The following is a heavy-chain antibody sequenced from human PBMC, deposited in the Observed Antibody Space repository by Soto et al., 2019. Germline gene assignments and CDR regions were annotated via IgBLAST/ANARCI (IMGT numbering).Heavy chain of an antibody. CDR2: IKTDGSFT. V-gene: IGHV3-74*01. Sequence: GGSLRLSCAASGFSFSKHWMHWVRQAPGKGLVWVSHIKTDGSFTRDADSVKGRFTISRDNARNTLYLQMISLRAEDTAVYYCATDNYWSLDYWGQVTMVTVST. CDR3: ATDNYWSLDY. CDR1: GFSFSKHW. J-gene: IGHJ4*02. D-gene: IGHD2-8*02.